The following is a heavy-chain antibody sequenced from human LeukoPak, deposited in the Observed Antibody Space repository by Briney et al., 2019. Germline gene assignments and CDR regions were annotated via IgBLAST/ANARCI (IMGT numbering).Heavy chain of an antibody. V-gene: IGHV4-39*01. CDR1: SGSISSSNYY. Sequence: SETLSLTCTVSSGSISSSNYYWGWIRQPPGKGLEWIGSIYYRGTTYYNPSLKSRITISVDTSKNQFSLNLNSVTAADTAVYYCARHGAGMDHTSIAVAPKNYYYGMDVWGQGTTVTVSS. D-gene: IGHD6-19*01. CDR3: ARHGAGMDHTSIAVAPKNYYYGMDV. J-gene: IGHJ6*02. CDR2: IYYRGTT.